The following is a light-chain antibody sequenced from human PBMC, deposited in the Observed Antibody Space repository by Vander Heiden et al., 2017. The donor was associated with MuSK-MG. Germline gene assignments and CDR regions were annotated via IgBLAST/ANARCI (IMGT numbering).Light chain of an antibody. V-gene: IGLV4-69*01. Sequence: QLVLTPSPSASPPLGASVTLTRTLSSGHSSYAIAWHHQTERGPRYVMILNSDSSHIKGDGIPDCVSGSISAAARSLTSASLQADDEYYYFGQKWGTAIVVFGGGTKLTVL. CDR3: QKWGTAIVV. CDR1: SGHSSYA. CDR2: LNSDSSH. J-gene: IGLJ2*01.